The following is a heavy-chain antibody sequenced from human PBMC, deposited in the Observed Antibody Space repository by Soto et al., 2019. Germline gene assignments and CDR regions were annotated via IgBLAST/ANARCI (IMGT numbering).Heavy chain of an antibody. CDR3: ARDSSGRHDY. D-gene: IGHD6-19*01. J-gene: IGHJ4*02. Sequence: SETLSLTCTVSGVSITSGSYYWAWIRQPPGKGLEWLGYIYHGGATTYNASFKSHVAISIDTSKNQFFLKVNSVTAADTAVYFCARDSSGRHDYWGQGTLVTVSS. V-gene: IGHV4-61*01. CDR2: IYHGGAT. CDR1: GVSITSGSYY.